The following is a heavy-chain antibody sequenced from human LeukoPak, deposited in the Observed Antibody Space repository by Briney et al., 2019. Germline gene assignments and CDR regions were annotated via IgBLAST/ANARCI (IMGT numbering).Heavy chain of an antibody. CDR1: GFTFRSYW. J-gene: IGHJ3*02. V-gene: IGHV3-74*01. CDR2: INSDGSGT. D-gene: IGHD3-10*01. Sequence: GGSLRLSCAASGFTFRSYWMHWIRQAPGKGLVWVSRINSDGSGTSYADSVKDRFTISRDNAKNTLYVQIHSLRAEDTAVYYCARGVGGRAFDIWGQGTMVTVSS. CDR3: ARGVGGRAFDI.